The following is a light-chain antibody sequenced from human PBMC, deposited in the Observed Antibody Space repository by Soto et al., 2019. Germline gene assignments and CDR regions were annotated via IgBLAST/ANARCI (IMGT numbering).Light chain of an antibody. Sequence: QSALTQPASVSGSPGQSITISCTGSSSDIGAYNYVSWYQHHPGKVPKLLIYEVTNRPSGVSNRFPGSKSGNTASLTISGLQAEDEADYYCNSFTRSKTVVFGGGTKLTVL. V-gene: IGLV2-14*01. CDR2: EVT. J-gene: IGLJ2*01. CDR3: NSFTRSKTVV. CDR1: SSDIGAYNY.